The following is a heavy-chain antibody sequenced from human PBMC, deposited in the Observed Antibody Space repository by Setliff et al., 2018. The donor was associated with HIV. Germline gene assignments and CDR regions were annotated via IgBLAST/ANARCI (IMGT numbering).Heavy chain of an antibody. D-gene: IGHD3-10*01. J-gene: IGHJ2*01. CDR2: IYKGGTT. V-gene: IGHV4-28*01. Sequence: SETLSLTCAVSGYSISSSYWWGWIRQPPGKGLEWIGWIGYIYKGGTTYYNPSLKSRVTMSANTSKNQFSLKLRSVTAVDTAVYYCARSALWFGEADWYFDLWGRGTLVTVSS. CDR1: GYSISSSYW. CDR3: ARSALWFGEADWYFDL.